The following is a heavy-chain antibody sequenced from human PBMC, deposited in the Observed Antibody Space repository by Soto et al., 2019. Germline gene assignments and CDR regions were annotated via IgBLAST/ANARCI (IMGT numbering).Heavy chain of an antibody. CDR1: GGTFSNSA. Sequence: QVQLEQSGAEVKKPGSLVKVSCKASGGTFSNSAISWVRQAPGQGLEWMGGIMPIFRTPDYAQKFQGRVTVTADESTSTAYMELSGLRSDDTAVYYCARDKDRQQLGGNYYYILDVWGQGTTVTVSS. CDR3: ARDKDRQQLGGNYYYILDV. CDR2: IMPIFRTP. V-gene: IGHV1-69*12. J-gene: IGHJ6*02. D-gene: IGHD3-3*02.